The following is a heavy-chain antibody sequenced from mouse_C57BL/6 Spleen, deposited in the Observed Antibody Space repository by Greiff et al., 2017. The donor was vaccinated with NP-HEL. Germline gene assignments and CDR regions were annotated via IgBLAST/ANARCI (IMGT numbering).Heavy chain of an antibody. CDR3: ARGGSSPVYYFDY. V-gene: IGHV1-19*01. CDR1: GYTFTDYY. Sequence: DVKLQESGPVLVKPGASVKMSCKASGYTFTDYYMNWVKQSHGKSLEWIGVINPYNGGTSYNQKFKGKATLTVDKSSSTAYMELNSLTSEDSAVYYCARGGSSPVYYFDYWGQGTTLTVSS. CDR2: INPYNGGT. J-gene: IGHJ2*01. D-gene: IGHD1-1*01.